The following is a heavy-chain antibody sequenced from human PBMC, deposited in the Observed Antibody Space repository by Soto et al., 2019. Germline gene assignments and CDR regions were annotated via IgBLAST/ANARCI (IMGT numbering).Heavy chain of an antibody. D-gene: IGHD6-19*01. CDR3: ARDIEVAVAGTIIYYYGMDV. Sequence: QVQLVQSGAEVKKPGASVKVSCKASGYTFTSYGISWVRQAPGQGLEWMGWISAYNGNTNYAQKLQGSGTMTTDTSTSTAYMELRSLRSDDTAVYYCARDIEVAVAGTIIYYYGMDVWGQGTTVTVSS. CDR2: ISAYNGNT. J-gene: IGHJ6*02. V-gene: IGHV1-18*01. CDR1: GYTFTSYG.